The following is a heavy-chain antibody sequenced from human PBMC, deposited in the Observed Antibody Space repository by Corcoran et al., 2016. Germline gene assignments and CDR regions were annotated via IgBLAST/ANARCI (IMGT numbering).Heavy chain of an antibody. CDR3: ARQTGSTGWSFGY. CDR2: IYPGNSDA. CDR1: GYIFTSYW. Sequence: EVQLVQSGAEVKKPGESLRISCKGSGYIFTSYWIGWVRQMPGKGLEWMAIIYPGNSDARYNPSLQGQVTIAADKSITTAYLQWNSLKASDTAMYYGARQTGSTGWSFGYWGQGTLVTVSS. D-gene: IGHD2-15*01. V-gene: IGHV5-51*01. J-gene: IGHJ4*02.